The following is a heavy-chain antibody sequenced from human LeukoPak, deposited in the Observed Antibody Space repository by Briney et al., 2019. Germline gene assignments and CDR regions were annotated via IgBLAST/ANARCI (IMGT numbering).Heavy chain of an antibody. CDR2: IYYSGST. J-gene: IGHJ3*02. CDR3: ARDISAYSDAFDI. CDR1: GGSISSSSYY. V-gene: IGHV4-39*07. D-gene: IGHD5-12*01. Sequence: SETLSLTCTVSGGSISSSSYYWGWIRQPPGKGLEWIGSIYYSGSTYYNPSLKSRVTISVDTSKNQFSLKLSSVTAADTAVYYCARDISAYSDAFDIWGQGTMVTVSS.